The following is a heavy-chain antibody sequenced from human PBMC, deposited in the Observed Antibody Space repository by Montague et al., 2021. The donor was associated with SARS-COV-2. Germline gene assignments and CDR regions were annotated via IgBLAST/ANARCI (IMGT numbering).Heavy chain of an antibody. CDR3: AKQPGAGAVVYWYFDL. CDR1: GFAFNNFA. D-gene: IGHD6-19*01. CDR2: IFGSAAGT. J-gene: IGHJ2*01. V-gene: IGHV3-23*01. Sequence: SLRLSCAASGFAFNNFAVTWVRQAPGEGLEWVSSIFGSAAGTYYADSVKGRFTISRDNSKNTLYLQMNSLRAEDTAKYYCAKQPGAGAVVYWYFDLWGRGTVVSVSS.